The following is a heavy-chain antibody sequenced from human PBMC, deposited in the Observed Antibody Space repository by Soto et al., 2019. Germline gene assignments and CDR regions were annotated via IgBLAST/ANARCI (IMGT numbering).Heavy chain of an antibody. D-gene: IGHD2-15*01. Sequence: GESLKISCKGSGYSFTSYWIGWVRQMPGKGLEWMGIIYPGDSDTRYSPSFQGQVTISADKSISTAYLQWSSLKASDTAMYYCALNPPPKYCSGGSCYPWADAFDIWGQGTMVTVSS. CDR1: GYSFTSYW. CDR3: ALNPPPKYCSGGSCYPWADAFDI. CDR2: IYPGDSDT. V-gene: IGHV5-51*01. J-gene: IGHJ3*02.